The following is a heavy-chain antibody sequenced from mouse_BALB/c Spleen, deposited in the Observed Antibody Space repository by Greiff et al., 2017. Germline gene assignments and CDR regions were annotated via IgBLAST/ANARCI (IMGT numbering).Heavy chain of an antibody. D-gene: IGHD3-2*01. J-gene: IGHJ3*01. V-gene: IGHV5-9-4*01. CDR3: ARDGTARATAY. CDR2: ISSGGSYT. Sequence: EVQRVESGGGLVKPGGSLKLSCAASGFTFSSYAMSWVRQSPEKRLEWVAEISSGGSYTYYPDTVTGRFTISRDNAKNTLYLEMSSLRSEDTAMYYCARDGTARATAYWGQGTLVTVSA. CDR1: GFTFSSYA.